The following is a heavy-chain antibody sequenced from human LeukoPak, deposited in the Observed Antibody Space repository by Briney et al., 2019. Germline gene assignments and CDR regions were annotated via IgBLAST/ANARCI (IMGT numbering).Heavy chain of an antibody. CDR1: GYTFTGYY. J-gene: IGHJ4*02. D-gene: IGHD3-10*01. Sequence: ASVKVSCKASGYTFTGYYMHWVRQAPGQGLEWMGWINPNSGGTNYAQKFQGRVTMTRDTSISTAYMELSRLRSDDTAVYYCARYYYGSGSLDPCFDYWGQGTLVTVSS. CDR3: ARYYYGSGSLDPCFDY. V-gene: IGHV1-2*02. CDR2: INPNSGGT.